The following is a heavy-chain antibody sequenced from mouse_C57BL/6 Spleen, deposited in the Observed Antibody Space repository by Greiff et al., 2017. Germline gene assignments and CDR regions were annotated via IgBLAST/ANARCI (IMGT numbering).Heavy chain of an antibody. CDR2: IYPGDGDT. D-gene: IGHD2-4*01. CDR3: AREDYDYDGGGYYAMDY. V-gene: IGHV1-82*01. CDR1: GYAFSSSW. Sequence: LQESGPELVKPGASVKISCKASGYAFSSSWMNWVKQRPGKGLEWIGRIYPGDGDTNYNGKFKGKATLTADKSSSTAYMQLSSLTSEDSAVYFCAREDYDYDGGGYYAMDYWGQGTSVTVSS. J-gene: IGHJ4*01.